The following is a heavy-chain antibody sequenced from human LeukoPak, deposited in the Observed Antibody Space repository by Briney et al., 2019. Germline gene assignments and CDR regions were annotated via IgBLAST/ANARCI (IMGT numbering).Heavy chain of an antibody. D-gene: IGHD3-3*01. CDR3: ARAPRVVLDLDY. Sequence: SQTLSLTCTVSGGSISSGSYYWSWIRQPAGKGLEWIGRIYTSGSTNYNPSLKSRVTISVDTSKNQFSLKLSSVTAADTAVYYCARAPRVVLDLDYWGQGTLVTVSS. CDR1: GGSISSGSYY. J-gene: IGHJ4*02. V-gene: IGHV4-61*02. CDR2: IYTSGST.